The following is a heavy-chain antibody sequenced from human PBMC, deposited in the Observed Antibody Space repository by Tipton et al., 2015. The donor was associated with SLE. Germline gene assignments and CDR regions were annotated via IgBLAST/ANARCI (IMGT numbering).Heavy chain of an antibody. CDR2: ITDSGDGA. Sequence: SLRLSCAASGFTFNIHGMSWLRQAPGKGLAWVSAITDSGDGANYADSVKGRFTISRDDAKNSVYLQLNSLRADDTAIYYCAKFAVANDFYLDYWGQGALVTVSS. J-gene: IGHJ4*02. V-gene: IGHV3-23*01. CDR3: AKFAVANDFYLDY. CDR1: GFTFNIHG. D-gene: IGHD2-15*01.